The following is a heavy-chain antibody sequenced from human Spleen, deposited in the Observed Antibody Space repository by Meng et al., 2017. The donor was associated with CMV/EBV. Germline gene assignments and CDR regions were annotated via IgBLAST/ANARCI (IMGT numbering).Heavy chain of an antibody. CDR1: GYTFTSNY. J-gene: IGHJ3*01. D-gene: IGHD3-22*01. CDR3: TRDLVGYDAFDV. V-gene: IGHV1-46*01. CDR2: INPDGGSK. Sequence: ASVKVSCKASGYTFTSNYVHWVRQAPGQGLEWMGRINPDGGSKTYAQSFQDRVTLTSDTSTGTVYMELSSLRSEDTAVYYCTRDLVGYDAFDVWGQGTMVTVSS.